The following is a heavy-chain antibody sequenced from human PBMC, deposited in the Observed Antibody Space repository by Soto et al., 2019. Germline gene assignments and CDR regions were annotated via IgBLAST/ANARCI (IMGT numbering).Heavy chain of an antibody. V-gene: IGHV1-46*03. CDR3: ARSRGAAAGINWFDP. CDR1: GYRFTSYY. CDR2: INPNSGIT. J-gene: IGHJ5*02. D-gene: IGHD6-13*01. Sequence: ASVKVSCKASGYRFTSYYMHWVRQAPGQGLEWMGIINPNSGITNYAQNFQGRVTMTRDTSTSTDYMELSSLKSEDTAVYYCARSRGAAAGINWFDPWGQGTLVTVSS.